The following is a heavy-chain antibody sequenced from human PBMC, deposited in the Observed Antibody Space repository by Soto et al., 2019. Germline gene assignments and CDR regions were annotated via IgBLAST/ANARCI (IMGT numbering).Heavy chain of an antibody. D-gene: IGHD4-17*01. J-gene: IGHJ6*02. CDR2: MNPNSGNT. V-gene: IGHV1-8*01. CDR1: GYTFTSYD. Sequence: ASVKVSCKASGYTFTSYDINWVRQATGQGLEWMGWMNPNSGNTGYAQKFQGRVTMTRNTSISTAYMGLSSLRSEDTAVYYCATLSGRNDYAEGMDVWGQGTTVTVSS. CDR3: ATLSGRNDYAEGMDV.